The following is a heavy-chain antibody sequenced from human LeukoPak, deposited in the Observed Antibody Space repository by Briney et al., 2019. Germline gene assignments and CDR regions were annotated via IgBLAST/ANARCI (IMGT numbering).Heavy chain of an antibody. CDR3: ARGKEVITMLRGLKPGYYFDY. J-gene: IGHJ4*02. Sequence: PSETLSLTCTVSGGSITNYYWSCIRQPPGKGLEWIGYIHYSGSTKYKSSLKSRVTISVDTSKNQFSLKLNSVTAADTAVYYCARGKEVITMLRGLKPGYYFDYWGQGTLVTVSS. CDR1: GGSITNYY. D-gene: IGHD3-10*01. CDR2: IHYSGST. V-gene: IGHV4-59*01.